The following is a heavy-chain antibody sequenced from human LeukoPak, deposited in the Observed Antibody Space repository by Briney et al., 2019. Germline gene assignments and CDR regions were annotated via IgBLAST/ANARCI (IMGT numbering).Heavy chain of an antibody. Sequence: SETLSLTCTVSGGSISTYYWSWIRQPAEKGLEWIWRVSTSGTTQYNPSFKSRVTMSVDTSSNQFSLKLSSVTAADTAVYYCARGSYYDTLTGYYRGSFDSWGQGTLVTVSS. CDR2: VSTSGTT. D-gene: IGHD3-9*01. CDR3: ARGSYYDTLTGYYRGSFDS. V-gene: IGHV4-4*07. CDR1: GGSISTYY. J-gene: IGHJ4*02.